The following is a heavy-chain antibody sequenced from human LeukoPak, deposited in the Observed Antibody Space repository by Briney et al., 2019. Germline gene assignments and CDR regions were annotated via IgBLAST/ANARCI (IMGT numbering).Heavy chain of an antibody. J-gene: IGHJ4*02. Sequence: PGGSPRLSCAASGFTFSSYAMSWVRQAPGKGLEWVSAISGSGGSTYYADSVKGRFTISRDNSKNTLYLQMNSLRAEDTAVYYCATSFWSGLSFDYWGQGTLVTVSS. V-gene: IGHV3-23*01. CDR3: ATSFWSGLSFDY. CDR1: GFTFSSYA. D-gene: IGHD3-3*01. CDR2: ISGSGGST.